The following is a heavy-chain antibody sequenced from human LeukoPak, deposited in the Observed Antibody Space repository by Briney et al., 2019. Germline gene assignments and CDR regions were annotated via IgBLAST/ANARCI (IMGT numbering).Heavy chain of an antibody. D-gene: IGHD2-2*01. J-gene: IGHJ6*04. CDR1: GGTFSSYA. V-gene: IGHV1-69*13. Sequence: SVKVSCKASGGTFSSYAISWVRQAPGQGLEWMGRIIPIFGTANYAQKFQGRVTITADESTSTAYMELSSLRSEDTAVYYCALTQYCSSTSCHPDYYYYGMDVWGKGTTVTVSS. CDR2: IIPIFGTA. CDR3: ALTQYCSSTSCHPDYYYYGMDV.